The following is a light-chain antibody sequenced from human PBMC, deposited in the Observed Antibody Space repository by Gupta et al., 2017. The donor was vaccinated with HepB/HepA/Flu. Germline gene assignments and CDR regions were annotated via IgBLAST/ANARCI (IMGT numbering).Light chain of an antibody. CDR3: QHRYRLNDS. Sequence: EIVLTQSPATLSLSPGERATLSCRASQSVGTYLAWYQQKPGQAPRLLIYDAANRVTGVPARFSGSGSGTEFTLTISSLEPEDFAVYYCQHRYRLNDSFGQGTKLENK. CDR1: QSVGTY. J-gene: IGKJ2*03. V-gene: IGKV3-11*01. CDR2: DAA.